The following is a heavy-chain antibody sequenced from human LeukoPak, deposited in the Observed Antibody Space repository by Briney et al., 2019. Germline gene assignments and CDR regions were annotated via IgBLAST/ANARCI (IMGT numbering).Heavy chain of an antibody. CDR3: ALGQGAASGYYFDY. J-gene: IGHJ4*02. CDR1: GFTFSSYA. D-gene: IGHD1-26*01. Sequence: GPLRLSCAASGFTFSSYAMSWIRQPPGKGLEWIGEINHSGSTNYNPSLKSRVTISVDTSKNQFSLKLSSVTAADTAVYYCALGQGAASGYYFDYWGQGTLVTVSS. CDR2: INHSGST. V-gene: IGHV4-34*08.